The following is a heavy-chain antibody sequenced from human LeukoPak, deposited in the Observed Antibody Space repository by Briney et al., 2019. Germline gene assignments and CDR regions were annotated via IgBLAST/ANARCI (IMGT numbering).Heavy chain of an antibody. CDR2: ISHDVKTT. Sequence: GGSLRLSCAASGLTFSHYGMHWVRQAPGKGLEWVAVISHDVKTTYYADSAKGRFTISRDNSRNTVFLQMNRLRPEDTAVYYCVKEAYYGWGSSPTFYFDYWGQGTRVTVSS. J-gene: IGHJ4*02. CDR1: GLTFSHYG. CDR3: VKEAYYGWGSSPTFYFDY. V-gene: IGHV3-30*18. D-gene: IGHD3-10*01.